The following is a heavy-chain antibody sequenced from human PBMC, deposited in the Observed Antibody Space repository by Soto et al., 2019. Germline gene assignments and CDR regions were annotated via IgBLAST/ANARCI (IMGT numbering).Heavy chain of an antibody. D-gene: IGHD1-1*01. CDR1: GFTFSNYG. CDR3: TTGVQPGD. J-gene: IGHJ4*02. CDR2: ISSSGGNT. V-gene: IGHV3-23*01. Sequence: EVQLLESGGGLVQPGGSLRLSCAASGFTFSNYGMSWVRQAPGKGLEWVSGISSSGGNTYYADSVKGRFTISRDNSKNTLYMQMNSLRGEDTAVYYCTTGVQPGDWGQGTLVTVSS.